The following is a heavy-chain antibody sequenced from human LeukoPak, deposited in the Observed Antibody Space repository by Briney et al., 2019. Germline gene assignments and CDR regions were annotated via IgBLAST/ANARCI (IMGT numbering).Heavy chain of an antibody. CDR2: ISGSGGST. J-gene: IGHJ3*02. CDR1: GFTFNSYG. Sequence: GGSLRLSRAASGFTFNSYGMSWVRQAPGKGLEWVSAISGSGGSTYYTESLKGRFTISRDNFKNTLYLQMNNLRAEDTAVYYCAKDLGMLGYCTSTSCSQDAFDIWGQGTMVTVSS. CDR3: AKDLGMLGYCTSTSCSQDAFDI. D-gene: IGHD2-2*01. V-gene: IGHV3-23*01.